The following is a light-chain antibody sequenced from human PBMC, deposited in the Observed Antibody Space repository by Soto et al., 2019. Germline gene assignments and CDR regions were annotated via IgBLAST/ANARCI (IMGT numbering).Light chain of an antibody. CDR1: DSDIGTYNY. J-gene: IGLJ2*01. Sequence: QSALTQPASVSGSPGQSITISCTGSDSDIGTYNYVSCYQHLPGKAPRLIIYEVTNRPSGISNRFSGYKSGNTASLTISGLQAEDDADYYCSSFTISDTLLFGGGTKLTVL. CDR3: SSFTISDTLL. CDR2: EVT. V-gene: IGLV2-14*01.